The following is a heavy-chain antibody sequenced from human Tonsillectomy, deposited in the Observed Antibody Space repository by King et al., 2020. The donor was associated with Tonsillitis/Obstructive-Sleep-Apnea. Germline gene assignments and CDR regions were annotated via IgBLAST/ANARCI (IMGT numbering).Heavy chain of an antibody. CDR2: IYPADSDT. Sequence: QLVQSGAVVKKPGESLKISCEGSSYTFTNYWVGWVRQMPGKGLEWMGIIYPADSDTRYSPSFQGQVTISADKSISTVYLQWSSLKASDTAIYYCARRDGGYCSSTTCSNWFDLWGQGTLVTVSS. CDR3: ARRDGGYCSSTTCSNWFDL. V-gene: IGHV5-51*01. D-gene: IGHD2-2*01. J-gene: IGHJ5*02. CDR1: SYTFTNYW.